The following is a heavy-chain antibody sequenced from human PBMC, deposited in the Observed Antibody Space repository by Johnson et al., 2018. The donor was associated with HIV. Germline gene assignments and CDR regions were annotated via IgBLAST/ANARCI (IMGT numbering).Heavy chain of an antibody. CDR2: ISYDGSNK. D-gene: IGHD2-8*01. CDR3: ARGSLTDDSFAD. CDR1: GFTFSNYA. Sequence: QVQLVESGGGVVQPGRSLRLSCAASGFTFSNYAMHWVRQAPGKGLEWVAVISYDGSNKYYADSVTGRFTISRDNSKNTLYLQMTSLRAEETAGYYCARGSLTDDSFADWGQGTMVLVSS. J-gene: IGHJ3*01. V-gene: IGHV3-30-3*01.